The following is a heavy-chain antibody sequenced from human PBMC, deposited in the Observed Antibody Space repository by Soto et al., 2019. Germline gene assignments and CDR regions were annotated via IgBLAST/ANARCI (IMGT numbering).Heavy chain of an antibody. CDR3: ATPGPGYSSGWTH. V-gene: IGHV3-23*01. CDR1: GFTFSSYA. Sequence: PGGSLRLSCAASGFTFSSYAMSWVRQAPGKGLEWVSAISGSGGSTYYGDSVKGRFTISRDNSKNTLYLQMNSLRAEDTAVYYCATPGPGYSSGWTHWGQGTLVTVSS. CDR2: ISGSGGST. D-gene: IGHD6-19*01. J-gene: IGHJ4*02.